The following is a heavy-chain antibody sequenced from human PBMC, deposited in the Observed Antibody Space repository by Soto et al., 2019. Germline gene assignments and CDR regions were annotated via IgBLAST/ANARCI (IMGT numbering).Heavy chain of an antibody. CDR1: GFTFSSYA. V-gene: IGHV3-23*01. Sequence: EVQLLESGGGLVQPGGSLRLSCAASGFTFSSYAMSWVRQAPGKGLEWVSAISGSGGSTYYADSVKGRFTISRDNSKNTLYPQMNSLRAEDTAVYYCAKDKRYSSSWYYFDYWGQGTLVTVSS. CDR2: ISGSGGST. CDR3: AKDKRYSSSWYYFDY. J-gene: IGHJ4*02. D-gene: IGHD6-13*01.